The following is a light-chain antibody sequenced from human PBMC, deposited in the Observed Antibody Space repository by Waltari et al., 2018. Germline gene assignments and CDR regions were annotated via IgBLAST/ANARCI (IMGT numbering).Light chain of an antibody. CDR2: VNSDGSH. CDR3: QTGGHGTWV. V-gene: IGLV4-69*01. CDR1: SAPSSNI. Sequence: QLALPQSPSASASLAASVKLTSTLSSAPSSNIIACPPQHPEQGPRYLMKVNSDGSHSKGDEIPDRFSGSSSGAERYLTISSLQSEDEADYYCQTGGHGTWVFGGGTKLTVL. J-gene: IGLJ3*02.